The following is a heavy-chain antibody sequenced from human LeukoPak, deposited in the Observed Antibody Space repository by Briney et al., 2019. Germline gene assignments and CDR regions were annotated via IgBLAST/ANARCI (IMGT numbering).Heavy chain of an antibody. CDR2: IYSGGST. Sequence: GGSLRLSCAASGFTVSSNYMSWVRQAPGKGLEWVSVIYSGGSTYYADSVKGRFTISRDNSKNTLYLQMNSLRAGDTAVYYCAREATGGSYDYWGQGTLVTVSS. CDR1: GFTVSSNY. D-gene: IGHD3-16*01. V-gene: IGHV3-66*02. J-gene: IGHJ4*02. CDR3: AREATGGSYDY.